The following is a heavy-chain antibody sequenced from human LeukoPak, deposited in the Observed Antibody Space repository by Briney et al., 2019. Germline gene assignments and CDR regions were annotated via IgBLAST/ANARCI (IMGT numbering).Heavy chain of an antibody. CDR2: IYYSGST. CDR3: ASNPYYDFWSGYYYLDY. CDR1: GASMGSYY. J-gene: IGHJ4*02. D-gene: IGHD3-3*01. V-gene: IGHV4-59*01. Sequence: SETLSLTCTVSGASMGSYYWSWVRQPPGKGLEWIGYIYYSGSTNYNPSLNGRVTVSVDTSKNQFSLKLSSVTAADTAVYYCASNPYYDFWSGYYYLDYWGQGTLVTVSS.